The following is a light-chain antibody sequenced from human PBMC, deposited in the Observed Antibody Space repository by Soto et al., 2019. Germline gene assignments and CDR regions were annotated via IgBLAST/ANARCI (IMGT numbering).Light chain of an antibody. CDR3: SSYAGSNNLV. J-gene: IGLJ1*01. V-gene: IGLV8-61*01. Sequence: QTVVTQEPSFSVSPGGTVTLTCGLTSGSVSTSYYPSWYQQTPGQAPRTLIYSTNTRSSGVPDRFSGSKSGNTASLTVSGLQAEDEADYYCSSYAGSNNLVFGTGTKLTVL. CDR1: SGSVSTSYY. CDR2: STN.